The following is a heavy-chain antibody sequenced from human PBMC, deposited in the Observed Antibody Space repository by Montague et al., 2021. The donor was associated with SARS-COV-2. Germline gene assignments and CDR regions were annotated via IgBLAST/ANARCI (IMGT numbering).Heavy chain of an antibody. Sequence: SETLSLTCAVSGGSISTDNWWSCVRRPPRKGLVWFGGIFHSGRTXYNQSPKRRVTISVDRSNNQFSFGLSSVTAADTTTYYCASDSQRSHFDYWGQGILVTVSS. CDR1: GGSISTDNW. CDR2: IFHSGRT. CDR3: ASDSQRSHFDY. V-gene: IGHV4-4*02. D-gene: IGHD6-25*01. J-gene: IGHJ4*02.